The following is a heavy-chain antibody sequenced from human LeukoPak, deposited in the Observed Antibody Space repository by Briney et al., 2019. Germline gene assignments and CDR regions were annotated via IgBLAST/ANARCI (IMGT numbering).Heavy chain of an antibody. D-gene: IGHD3-22*01. Sequence: GGSLTLFCTASGFTFSNAWMIGVRQAPGKGLEWVGRMKSKTYGGTRDYGAPVKDRFNSSREDSKHTLYLQMNTLKTEDAAVYYCTSDSGRLVVTWGQGTLVTVSS. J-gene: IGHJ4*02. CDR3: TSDSGRLVVT. V-gene: IGHV3-15*01. CDR2: MKSKTYGGTR. CDR1: GFTFSNAW.